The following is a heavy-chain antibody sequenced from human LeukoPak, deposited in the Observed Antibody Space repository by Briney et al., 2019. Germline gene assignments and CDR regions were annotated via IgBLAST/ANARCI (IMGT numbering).Heavy chain of an antibody. CDR1: VFTLSSYW. Sequence: GGSLRLSCAPSVFTLSSYWMRWVRQAPGKGLEWVSAISGSGGSTYYADSVRGRFTISRDKSKNTQYLHINSLRAEDTAVYYCAKDARRTFGLSSGLYRGSYYFDYWGQGTLVTVSS. V-gene: IGHV3-23*01. CDR3: AKDARRTFGLSSGLYRGSYYFDY. D-gene: IGHD6-19*01. CDR2: ISGSGGST. J-gene: IGHJ4*02.